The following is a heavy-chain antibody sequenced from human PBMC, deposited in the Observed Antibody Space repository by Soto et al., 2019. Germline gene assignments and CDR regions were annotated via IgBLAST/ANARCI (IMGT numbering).Heavy chain of an antibody. D-gene: IGHD3-9*01. Sequence: GESLKISCKGSGYSFTSYWIGWVRQMPGKGLEWMGIIYPGDSDTRYSPSFQGQVTISADKSISTAYLQWSSLKASDTAMYYCARLDVDDWEGRPFDYWGQGTLVTVSS. V-gene: IGHV5-51*01. CDR3: ARLDVDDWEGRPFDY. J-gene: IGHJ4*02. CDR1: GYSFTSYW. CDR2: IYPGDSDT.